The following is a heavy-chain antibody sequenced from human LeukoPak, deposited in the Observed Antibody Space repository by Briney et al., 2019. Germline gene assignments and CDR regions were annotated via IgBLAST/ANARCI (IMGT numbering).Heavy chain of an antibody. CDR1: GGTFSSYA. V-gene: IGHV1-69*13. D-gene: IGHD1-26*01. J-gene: IGHJ4*02. Sequence: SVKVSCKASGGTFSSYAVSWVRQAPGQGLEWMGGIIPIFGTANYAQKFQGRVTITADESTSTAYMELSSLRSEDTAVYYCARVGPRDSGTFDYWGQGTLVTVSS. CDR2: IIPIFGTA. CDR3: ARVGPRDSGTFDY.